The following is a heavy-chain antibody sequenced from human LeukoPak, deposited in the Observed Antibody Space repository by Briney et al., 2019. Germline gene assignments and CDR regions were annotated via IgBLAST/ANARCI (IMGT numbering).Heavy chain of an antibody. CDR3: AREYYYGSGTYYNWFDP. Sequence: GGSLRLSCAASGFTISNAWMSWVRQAPGKGLEWVSSIYRDGSTYHADSVKGRLTISRDTSKNTLFLQLNGLRTEDTAVYYCAREYYYGSGTYYNWFDPWGQGTLVTVSS. CDR2: IYRDGST. CDR1: GFTISNAW. D-gene: IGHD3-10*01. J-gene: IGHJ5*02. V-gene: IGHV3-53*01.